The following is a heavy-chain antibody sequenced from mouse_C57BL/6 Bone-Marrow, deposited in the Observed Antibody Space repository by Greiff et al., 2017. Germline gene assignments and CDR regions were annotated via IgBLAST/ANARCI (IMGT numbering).Heavy chain of an antibody. CDR2: ISYDGSN. CDR3: AREVFLRGAWFAY. V-gene: IGHV3-6*01. CDR1: GYSITSGYY. Sequence: EVQLQQSGPGLVKPSQSLSLTCSVTGYSITSGYYWNWIRQFPGNKLEWMGYISYDGSNNYNPSLKNRISITRDTSKNQFFLKLNSVTTEDTATYYCAREVFLRGAWFAYWGQGTLVTVSA. D-gene: IGHD1-1*01. J-gene: IGHJ3*01.